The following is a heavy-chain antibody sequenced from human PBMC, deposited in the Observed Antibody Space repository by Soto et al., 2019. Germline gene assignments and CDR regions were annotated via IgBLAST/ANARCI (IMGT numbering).Heavy chain of an antibody. Sequence: SGPTLVNPTQTLTLTCTFSGFSLSTSGVGVGWIRQPPGKALEWLALIYWDDDKRYSPSLKSRLTITKDTSKNQVVLTMTNMDPVDTATYYCAYTPWDFGVVTEPLFDYWGQGTLVTVSS. CDR1: GFSLSTSGVG. J-gene: IGHJ4*02. V-gene: IGHV2-5*02. CDR2: IYWDDDK. CDR3: AYTPWDFGVVTEPLFDY. D-gene: IGHD3-3*01.